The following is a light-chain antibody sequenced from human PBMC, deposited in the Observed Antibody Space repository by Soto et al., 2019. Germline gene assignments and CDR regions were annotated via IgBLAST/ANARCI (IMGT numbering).Light chain of an antibody. Sequence: DIVXTQAAATLSLSQRERATLSCRASQSVSSSLAWYQQKPGQAPRLLIYDASNRATGIPARFSGSGSGADFTLTISSLEPEDFAVYYCQQRSNWPLTFGGGTKVDIK. CDR1: QSVSSS. CDR3: QQRSNWPLT. CDR2: DAS. J-gene: IGKJ4*01. V-gene: IGKV3-11*01.